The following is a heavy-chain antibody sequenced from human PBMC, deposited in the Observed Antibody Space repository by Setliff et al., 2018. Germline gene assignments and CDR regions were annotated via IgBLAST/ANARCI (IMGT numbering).Heavy chain of an antibody. CDR1: GASISSSSYY. D-gene: IGHD6-13*01. CDR3: ARGGRISYRPSSSWYILDY. CDR2: IFYGGST. J-gene: IGHJ4*02. Sequence: SETLSLTCTVSGASISSSSYYWAWIRQPPGRGLELIGSIFYGGSTYYNPSLKSRVTISVDTSKNQFSLKLSSVTAADTAVYYCARGGRISYRPSSSWYILDYWGQGTLVTVSS. V-gene: IGHV4-39*07.